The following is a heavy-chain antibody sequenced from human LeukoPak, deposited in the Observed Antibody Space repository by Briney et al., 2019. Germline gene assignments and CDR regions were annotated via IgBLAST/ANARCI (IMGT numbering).Heavy chain of an antibody. Sequence: SETLSLTCAVYGGSFSGYYWSWIRQPPEKGLEWIGEINHSGSTNYNPSLKSRVTISVDTFKNQFSLKLSSVTAADTAVYYCARGQRIAAAGSRWFDPWGQGTLVTVSS. CDR2: INHSGST. CDR3: ARGQRIAAAGSRWFDP. J-gene: IGHJ5*02. V-gene: IGHV4-34*01. CDR1: GGSFSGYY. D-gene: IGHD6-13*01.